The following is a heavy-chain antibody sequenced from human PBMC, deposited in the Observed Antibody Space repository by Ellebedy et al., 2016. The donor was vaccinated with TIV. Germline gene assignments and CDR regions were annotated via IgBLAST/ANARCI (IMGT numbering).Heavy chain of an antibody. CDR2: INHDGSST. CDR1: GFMFTAYW. D-gene: IGHD4-17*01. V-gene: IGHV3-74*01. J-gene: IGHJ4*02. Sequence: GESLKISCGGSGFMFTAYWMLWVRQTPGKGLVCVSRINHDGSSTIYADSVKGRFTISRDNAKNSLYLQMNSLRAEDTAVYYCARVTTLATGTGYYFDYWGQGTLVTVSS. CDR3: ARVTTLATGTGYYFDY.